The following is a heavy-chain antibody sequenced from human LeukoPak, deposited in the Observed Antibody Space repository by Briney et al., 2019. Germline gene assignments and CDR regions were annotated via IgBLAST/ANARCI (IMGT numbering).Heavy chain of an antibody. Sequence: PSETLSLTCAVSGYSISSGYYWGWIRQPPGKGLEWIGSIYHSGSTYYNPSLKSRLTISVDTSKNQFSLKLSSVTAADTAVYYCARDDVGYCSGGSCQGFDYWGQGTLVTVSS. CDR2: IYHSGST. D-gene: IGHD2-15*01. CDR1: GYSISSGYY. CDR3: ARDDVGYCSGGSCQGFDY. V-gene: IGHV4-38-2*02. J-gene: IGHJ4*02.